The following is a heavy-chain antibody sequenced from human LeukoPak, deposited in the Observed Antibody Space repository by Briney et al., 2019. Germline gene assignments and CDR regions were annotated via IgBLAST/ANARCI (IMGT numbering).Heavy chain of an antibody. CDR2: ISGSGDST. D-gene: IGHD3-22*01. CDR1: GFTFSSYA. J-gene: IGHJ4*02. Sequence: GGSLRLSCAASGFTFSSYAMSWVRQAPGKGLEWVSVISGSGDSTHYADSVKGRFTISRDNSKNTVYLQMNSLRVEDTAVYYCARDMNYYDSSGQIISPFDYWGQGTLVTVSS. CDR3: ARDMNYYDSSGQIISPFDY. V-gene: IGHV3-23*01.